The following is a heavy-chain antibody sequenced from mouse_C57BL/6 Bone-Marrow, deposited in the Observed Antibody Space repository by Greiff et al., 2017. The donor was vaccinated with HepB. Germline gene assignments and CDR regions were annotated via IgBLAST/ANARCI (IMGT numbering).Heavy chain of an antibody. V-gene: IGHV1-59*01. CDR2: IDPSDSYT. CDR3: ARFITTVVATRYFDV. CDR1: GYTFTSYW. Sequence: VQLQQPGAELVRPGTSVKLSCKASGYTFTSYWMHWVKQRPGQGLEWIGVIDPSDSYTNYNQKFKGKATLTVDTSSSTAYMQLSSLTSEDSAVYYCARFITTVVATRYFDVWGTGTTVTVSS. J-gene: IGHJ1*03. D-gene: IGHD1-1*01.